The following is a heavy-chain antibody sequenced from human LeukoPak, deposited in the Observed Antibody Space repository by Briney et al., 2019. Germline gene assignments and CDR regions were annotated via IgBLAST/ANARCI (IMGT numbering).Heavy chain of an antibody. CDR2: ISYDGSNK. J-gene: IGHJ4*02. Sequence: PGGSLRLSCAASGFTFSSYGMHWVRQAPGKGLEWVAVISYDGSNKYYADSVKGRFTISRDNSKKTLYLQMNSLRAEDTAVYYCAKDFTGAYSYGYGGGDYFDYWGQGTLVTVSS. CDR3: AKDFTGAYSYGYGGGDYFDY. D-gene: IGHD5-18*01. V-gene: IGHV3-30*18. CDR1: GFTFSSYG.